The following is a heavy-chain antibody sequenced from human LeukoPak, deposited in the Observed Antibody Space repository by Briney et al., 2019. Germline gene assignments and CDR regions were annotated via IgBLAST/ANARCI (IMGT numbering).Heavy chain of an antibody. CDR3: ARNGESYDMVTGITYYYHYYMDV. V-gene: IGHV1-18*04. CDR2: ISPYNGNT. CDR1: GYTFTGYY. Sequence: ASVKVSCKASGYTFTGYYMHWVRQAPGQGLEWMGWISPYNGNTIYAQKLQGRVTMTTDTSTSTAYMELRSLRSDDTAVYYCARNGESYDMVTGITYYYHYYMDVWGKGTPVTVS. D-gene: IGHD3-9*01. J-gene: IGHJ6*03.